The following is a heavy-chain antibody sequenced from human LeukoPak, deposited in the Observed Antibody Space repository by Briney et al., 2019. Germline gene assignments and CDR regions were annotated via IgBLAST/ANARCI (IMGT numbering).Heavy chain of an antibody. CDR1: GITVSSNY. CDR2: IYSGGST. V-gene: IGHV3-66*01. CDR3: ARDQTTMIDYYGMDV. D-gene: IGHD3-22*01. Sequence: EGSLRLSCAASGITVSSNYMSWVRQARGKGIAWDSVIYSGGSTYYADSVKGRFTISRDNSMNTLYLQMNSLRAEDTAVYYCARDQTTMIDYYGMDVWGQGTTVTVSS. J-gene: IGHJ6*02.